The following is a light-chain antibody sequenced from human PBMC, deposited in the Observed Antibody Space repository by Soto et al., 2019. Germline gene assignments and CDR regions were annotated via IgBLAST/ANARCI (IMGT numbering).Light chain of an antibody. J-gene: IGLJ2*01. Sequence: QSVLTQPPSASGTPGQRVFISCSGSSSNIGGTNYAYWYQQLPGAAPKLLIHSNTQRPSGVPDRFSGSKSGTSASLAISGLQSVDEADYYCAAWDDSLNGPVFGGGTKVTVL. V-gene: IGLV1-44*01. CDR2: SNT. CDR1: SSNIGGTNY. CDR3: AAWDDSLNGPV.